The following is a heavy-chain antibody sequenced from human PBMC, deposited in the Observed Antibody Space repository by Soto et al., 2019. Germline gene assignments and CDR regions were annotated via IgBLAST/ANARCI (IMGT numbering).Heavy chain of an antibody. J-gene: IGHJ4*02. D-gene: IGHD2-2*01. V-gene: IGHV1-18*01. CDR2: VNTYNGNP. CDR3: ARDSQFSTSWQKFDY. Sequence: QVQLVQSGVEVKQPGASVKVSCQASGYTFTSYGISWLRQAPGQGPEWMGWVNTYNGNPNYAHTLQGRVTMTTDTSTSTAYMELRSLRSDDTAVYYCARDSQFSTSWQKFDYWGQGTLVTVSS. CDR1: GYTFTSYG.